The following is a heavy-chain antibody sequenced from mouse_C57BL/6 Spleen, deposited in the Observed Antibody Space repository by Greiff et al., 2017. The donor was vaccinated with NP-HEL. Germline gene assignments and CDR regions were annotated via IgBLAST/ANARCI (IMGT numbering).Heavy chain of an antibody. J-gene: IGHJ2*01. CDR2: IDPENGDT. V-gene: IGHV14-4*01. Sequence: EVQLQQSGAELVRPGASVKLSCTASGFNIKDDYMHWVKQRPEQGLEWIGWIDPENGDTEYASKFQGKATITADTSSNTAYLQLSSLTSEDTAVYYCTTWRGGFFDYWGQGTTLTVSS. CDR3: TTWRGGFFDY. CDR1: GFNIKDDY.